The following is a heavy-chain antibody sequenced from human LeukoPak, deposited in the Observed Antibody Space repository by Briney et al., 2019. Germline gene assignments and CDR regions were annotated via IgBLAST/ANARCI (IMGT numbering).Heavy chain of an antibody. V-gene: IGHV3-74*01. CDR3: AKSGIVATDYFDY. J-gene: IGHJ4*02. D-gene: IGHD5-12*01. CDR1: GFTFTNYW. Sequence: GGSLRLSCAASGFTFTNYWMHWVRQAPGMGLVWVSRLPPDELDIIYADSVKGRFTVSRDNAKNTVYLQMNNLRAEDTAVYYCAKSGIVATDYFDYWGQGTLVTVSS. CDR2: LPPDELDI.